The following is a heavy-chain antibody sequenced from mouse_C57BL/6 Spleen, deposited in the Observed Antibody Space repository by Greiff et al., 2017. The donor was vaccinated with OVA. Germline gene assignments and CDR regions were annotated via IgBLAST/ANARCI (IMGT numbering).Heavy chain of an antibody. CDR1: GYTFTSYG. CDR3: ARKNFGGNQLEGY. D-gene: IGHD3-3*01. CDR2: IYPRSGNT. V-gene: IGHV1-81*01. Sequence: QVHVKQSGAELARPGASVKLSCKASGYTFTSYGISWVKQRTGQGLEWIGEIYPRSGNTYYNEKFKGKATLTADKSSSTAYMELRSLTSEDSAVYFCARKNFGGNQLEGYWGQGTTLTVSS. J-gene: IGHJ2*01.